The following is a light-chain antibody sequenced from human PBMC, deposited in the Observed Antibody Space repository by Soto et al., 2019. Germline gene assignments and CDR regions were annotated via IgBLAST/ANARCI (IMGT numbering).Light chain of an antibody. V-gene: IGLV2-23*01. CDR3: CSAGNSPSAVV. CDR2: EAS. J-gene: IGLJ2*01. Sequence: QSALTQPASVSGSPGQSITISCTGTSSDVGNYNLVSWYQHHPGTAPKLMIYEASKRPSGVSNRFSGSKSGNTASLTISGLLAEDEADYYCCSAGNSPSAVVFGGGTKVTVL. CDR1: SSDVGNYNL.